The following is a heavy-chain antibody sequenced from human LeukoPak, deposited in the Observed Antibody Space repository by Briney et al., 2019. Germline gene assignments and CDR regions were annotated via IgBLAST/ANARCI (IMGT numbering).Heavy chain of an antibody. CDR2: IFYSGST. D-gene: IGHD2/OR15-2a*01. Sequence: SETLSLTCTVSGDSISSGSYYWGWIRQPPGKGLEWIGSIFYSGSTFYNPSLKSRVTISVDTSKNQFSLRLTSMTAADTAVYYCASRSLQYDADVFDIWGQGTMVTVSS. CDR3: ASRSLQYDADVFDI. CDR1: GDSISSGSYY. V-gene: IGHV4-39*01. J-gene: IGHJ3*02.